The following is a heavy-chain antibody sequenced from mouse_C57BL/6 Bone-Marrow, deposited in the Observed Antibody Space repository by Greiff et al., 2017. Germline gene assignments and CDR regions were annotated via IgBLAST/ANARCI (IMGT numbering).Heavy chain of an antibody. J-gene: IGHJ3*01. V-gene: IGHV6-3*01. D-gene: IGHD4-1*01. CDR3: TVTGRFAY. CDR1: GFTFSNYW. Sequence: GGSMKLSCVASGFTFSNYWMNWVRQSPEKGLEWVAQIRLKSDNYATHYAESVKGRFTISRDDSKSSVYLQMNNLRAEDTGIYYCTVTGRFAYWGQGTLVTVSA. CDR2: IRLKSDNYAT.